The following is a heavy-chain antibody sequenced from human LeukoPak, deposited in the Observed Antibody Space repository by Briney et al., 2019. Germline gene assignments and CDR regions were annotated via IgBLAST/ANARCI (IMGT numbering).Heavy chain of an antibody. J-gene: IGHJ5*02. CDR3: ARDVIAAAGSFDP. D-gene: IGHD6-13*01. CDR1: GGSISSGGYS. Sequence: KSSETLSLTCAVSGGSISSGGYSWTWLRQPPGKGLEWIGYIYYSGSAYYNPSLKSRFTISVDTSKNQFSLKVISVTAADTAVYYCARDVIAAAGSFDPWAREPWSPSPQ. V-gene: IGHV4-30-4*07. CDR2: IYYSGSA.